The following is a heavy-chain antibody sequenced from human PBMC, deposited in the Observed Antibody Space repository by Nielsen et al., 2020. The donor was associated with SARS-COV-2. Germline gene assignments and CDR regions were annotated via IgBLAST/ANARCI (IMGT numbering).Heavy chain of an antibody. CDR3: ARGRVRGYCSGGSCSLVDWYFDL. V-gene: IGHV4-34*01. J-gene: IGHJ2*01. D-gene: IGHD2-15*01. CDR2: INHSGST. Sequence: SQTLSLTCAVYGGSFSGYYWSWIRQPPGKGLEWIGEINHSGSTIYNPSLKSRVTISVDTSKNQFSLKLSSVTAADTAVYYCARGRVRGYCSGGSCSLVDWYFDLWGRGTLVTVSS. CDR1: GGSFSGYY.